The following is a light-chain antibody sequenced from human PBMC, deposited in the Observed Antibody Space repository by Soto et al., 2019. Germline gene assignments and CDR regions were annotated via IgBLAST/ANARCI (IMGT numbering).Light chain of an antibody. CDR1: HTISSW. CDR3: QQYNNWPSWM. V-gene: IGKV1-5*03. J-gene: IGKJ1*01. Sequence: MSQSPATLSGSVGDRVTITCRASHTISSWFSCYQQKPWKAPKLLIYKASTLKSGVPSRFSGSGSGTEFTLTISSLQSEDSAVYYCQQYNNWPSWMFGQGTKVDIK. CDR2: KAS.